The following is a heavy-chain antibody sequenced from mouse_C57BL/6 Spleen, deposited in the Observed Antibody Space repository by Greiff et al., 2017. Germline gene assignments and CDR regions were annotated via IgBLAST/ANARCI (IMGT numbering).Heavy chain of an antibody. V-gene: IGHV1-50*01. CDR3: ARGGSNYGGFDY. CDR1: GYTFTSYW. Sequence: VQLQQPGAELVKPGASVKLSCKASGYTFTSYWMQWVKQRPGQGLEWIGEIDPSDSYTNYNQKFKGKATLTVDTSSSTAYMQLSSLTSEDSAVYYCARGGSNYGGFDYWGQGTTLTVSS. D-gene: IGHD2-5*01. J-gene: IGHJ2*01. CDR2: IDPSDSYT.